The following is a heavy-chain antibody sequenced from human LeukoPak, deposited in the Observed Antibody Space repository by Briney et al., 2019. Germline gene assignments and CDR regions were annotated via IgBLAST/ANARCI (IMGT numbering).Heavy chain of an antibody. Sequence: PSETLSLTCTVSGGSISSYYWSWIRQPPGKGLEWIGYIYYSGSTNYNPSLKSRVTIPVDTSKNQFSLKLSSVTAADTAVYYCAITTPRGDYWGQGTLVTVSS. CDR3: AITTPRGDY. CDR1: GGSISSYY. D-gene: IGHD3-22*01. CDR2: IYYSGST. V-gene: IGHV4-59*08. J-gene: IGHJ4*02.